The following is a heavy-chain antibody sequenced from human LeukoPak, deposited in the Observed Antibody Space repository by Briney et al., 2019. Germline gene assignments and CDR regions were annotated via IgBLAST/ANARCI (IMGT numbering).Heavy chain of an antibody. CDR2: IYYSGST. J-gene: IGHJ3*02. V-gene: IGHV4-59*08. Sequence: SETLSLTCTVSGGSISSYYWSWIRPPPGKGLEWIGYIYYSGSTNYNPSLKGRVTISVDTSKNQFSLKLSSVTAADTAVYYCARLAGTHDAFDIWGQGTMVTVSS. CDR1: GGSISSYY. D-gene: IGHD6-19*01. CDR3: ARLAGTHDAFDI.